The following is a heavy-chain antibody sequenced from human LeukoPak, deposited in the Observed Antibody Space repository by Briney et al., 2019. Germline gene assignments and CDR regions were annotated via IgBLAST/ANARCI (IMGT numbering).Heavy chain of an antibody. CDR2: ISGSGGST. CDR3: AKDGENFDFWSGYQGDYFDY. Sequence: GGSLRLSCATSGFTFSSFAMSCVRQAPGKGLEWVSGISGSGGSTYYADSVKGRFTISRDNTKNTLYLQMDNLRDEATAVYYCAKDGENFDFWSGYQGDYFDYWGQGTLVTVSS. V-gene: IGHV3-23*01. J-gene: IGHJ4*02. D-gene: IGHD3-3*01. CDR1: GFTFSSFA.